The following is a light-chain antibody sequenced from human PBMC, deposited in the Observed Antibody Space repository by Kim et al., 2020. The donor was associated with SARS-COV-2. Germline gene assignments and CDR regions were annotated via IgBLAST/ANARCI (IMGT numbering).Light chain of an antibody. CDR2: YKSDSDK. V-gene: IGLV5-45*03. CDR1: SGINVGTYR. J-gene: IGLJ3*02. CDR3: MIWHSSAWV. Sequence: QPVLTQPSSLSASPGASASLTCTLRSGINVGTYRIYWYQQKPGSPPQYLLRYKSDSDKQQGSGVPSRFSGSKDASANAGILLISGLQSEDEADYYCMIWHSSAWVFGGGTADRP.